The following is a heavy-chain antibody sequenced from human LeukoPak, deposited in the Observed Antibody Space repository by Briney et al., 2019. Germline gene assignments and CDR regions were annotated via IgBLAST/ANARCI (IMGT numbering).Heavy chain of an antibody. CDR2: ISYDGSNK. V-gene: IGHV3-30*18. CDR3: AKVLWGHSSPSHYFDY. D-gene: IGHD6-19*01. CDR1: GFTFSSYG. J-gene: IGHJ4*02. Sequence: GGSLRLSCAASGFTFSSYGMHWVRQAPGKGLEWVAVISYDGSNKYYADSVKGRFTISRDNSKNTLYLQMNSLRAEDTAVYYCAKVLWGHSSPSHYFDYWGQGTLVTVSS.